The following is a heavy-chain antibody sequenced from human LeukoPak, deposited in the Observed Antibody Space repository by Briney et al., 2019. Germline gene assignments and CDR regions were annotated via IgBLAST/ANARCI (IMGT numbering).Heavy chain of an antibody. CDR1: GGSISSYY. CDR2: IYNSGST. CDR3: ATNTGTVFDY. V-gene: IGHV4-59*01. D-gene: IGHD7-27*01. Sequence: PSETLSLTCTVSGGSISSYYWSWIRQPPGKGLEWIGYIYNSGSTKYNPSLRSRVTISLEMSTHQFSLNLTSVTAADTAVYYCATNTGTVFDYWGQGALVTVSS. J-gene: IGHJ4*02.